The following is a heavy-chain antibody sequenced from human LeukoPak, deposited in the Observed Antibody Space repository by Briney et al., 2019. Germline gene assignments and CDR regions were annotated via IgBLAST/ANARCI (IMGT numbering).Heavy chain of an antibody. CDR2: ISYDGSNK. D-gene: IGHD3-22*01. CDR3: AEQYYYDSSGRGMLAY. V-gene: IGHV3-30*03. J-gene: IGHJ4*02. CDR1: GFTFSSYG. Sequence: GGSLRLSCAASGFTFSSYGMHWVRQAPGKGLEWVAVISYDGSNKYYADSVKGRFTISRDNSKNTLYLQMNSLRAEDTAVYYCAEQYYYDSSGRGMLAYWGQGTLVTVSS.